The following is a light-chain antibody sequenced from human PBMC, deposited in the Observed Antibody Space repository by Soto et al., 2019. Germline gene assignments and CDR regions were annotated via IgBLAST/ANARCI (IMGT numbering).Light chain of an antibody. CDR1: QRISRN. V-gene: IGKV3-15*01. Sequence: EIVMTPSPATLSVSPGESATLSCRASQRISRNLAWYQQKPGQAPRLLIYDASTRATAIPARFSGSGSETEFTLTISSLQSEDSAVYYCQQYNNWPPWTFGQGTKVDI. J-gene: IGKJ1*01. CDR3: QQYNNWPPWT. CDR2: DAS.